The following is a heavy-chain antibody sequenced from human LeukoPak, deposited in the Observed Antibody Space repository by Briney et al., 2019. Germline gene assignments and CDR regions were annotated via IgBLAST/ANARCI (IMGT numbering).Heavy chain of an antibody. D-gene: IGHD1-26*01. CDR2: INSDGSDI. V-gene: IGHV3-74*01. Sequence: PXGSLRLSCAASGFTFSRYWMHWVRQAPGKGLVWVSRINSDGSDITYADSVKGRFTISRDNAKSTVYLQMNSLRAEDTAVYYCARGSLGDGSLLIDYWGQGTLVTVSS. J-gene: IGHJ4*02. CDR3: ARGSLGDGSLLIDY. CDR1: GFTFSRYW.